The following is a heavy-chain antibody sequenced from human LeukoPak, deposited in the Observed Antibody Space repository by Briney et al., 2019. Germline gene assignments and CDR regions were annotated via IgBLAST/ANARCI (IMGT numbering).Heavy chain of an antibody. D-gene: IGHD4-17*01. CDR1: GYSFTSYW. CDR2: IYPGDSDT. CDR3: ARTTTTESEGGNFDY. V-gene: IGHV5-51*01. J-gene: IGHJ4*02. Sequence: GESLKISCKGSGYSFTSYWIGWVRQMPGKGLEWMGIIYPGDSDTRYSPSFQGQVTISADKSISTAYLQWSSLKASDAAMYYCARTTTTESEGGNFDYWGQGTLVTVSS.